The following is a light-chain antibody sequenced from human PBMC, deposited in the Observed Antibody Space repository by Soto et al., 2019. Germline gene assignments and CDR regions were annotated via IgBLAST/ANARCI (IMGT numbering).Light chain of an antibody. CDR3: QQYGSTPFT. J-gene: IGKJ3*01. V-gene: IGKV3-20*01. CDR2: GAS. CDR1: QSVSSNY. Sequence: EIVVTQSPGTLSLSPGERATLSCRASQSVSSNYLAWYQQKPGQAPRLLIYGASSRASDITDRFRVSGSRTDLTLIVSRVDPEDYATYYCQQYGSTPFTFGPGTKVDVK.